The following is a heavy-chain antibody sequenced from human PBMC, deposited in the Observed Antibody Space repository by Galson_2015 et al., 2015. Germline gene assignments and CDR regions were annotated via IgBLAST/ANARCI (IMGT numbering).Heavy chain of an antibody. V-gene: IGHV3-23*01. J-gene: IGHJ4*02. CDR3: AKALSSAWYYFDS. CDR2: ISPSGVST. CDR1: GFTFSSYA. D-gene: IGHD6-19*01. Sequence: SLRLSCAASGFTFSSYAMNWVRQAPGKGLDWVSTISPSGVSTYYADSVKGRFTLSRDNSKNTLYLQMNSLRAEDTALYYCAKALSSAWYYFDSWGQEALVTVSS.